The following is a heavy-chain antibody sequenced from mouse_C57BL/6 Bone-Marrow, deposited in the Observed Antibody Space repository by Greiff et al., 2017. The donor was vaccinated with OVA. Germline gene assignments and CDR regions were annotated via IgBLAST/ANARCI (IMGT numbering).Heavy chain of an antibody. V-gene: IGHV8-8*01. Sequence: QVQLKESGPGILQPSQTLSLTCSFSGFSLSTFGMGVGWIRQPSGKGLEWLAHIWWDDDKYYNPALKSRLTISKDTSKNQVFLKIANVDTADTATYYCARIITTVVSPYWYFDVWGTGTTVTVSS. CDR3: ARIITTVVSPYWYFDV. CDR1: GFSLSTFGMG. J-gene: IGHJ1*03. CDR2: IWWDDDK. D-gene: IGHD1-1*01.